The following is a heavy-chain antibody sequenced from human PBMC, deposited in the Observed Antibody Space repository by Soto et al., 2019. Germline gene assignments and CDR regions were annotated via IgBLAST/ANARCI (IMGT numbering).Heavy chain of an antibody. CDR3: ARDYYGSGDS. J-gene: IGHJ4*02. Sequence: EVHLVESGGGLVKPGGSLRLSCVASGFTFSNFDMNWVLQAPGKGLEWLSLISSSGNNIYSADSVKGRFSISRDNAGRSLYLEMSSLRAEDTAVYYCARDYYGSGDSWGQGTLVTVAS. CDR1: GFTFSNFD. V-gene: IGHV3-21*01. D-gene: IGHD3-10*01. CDR2: ISSSGNNI.